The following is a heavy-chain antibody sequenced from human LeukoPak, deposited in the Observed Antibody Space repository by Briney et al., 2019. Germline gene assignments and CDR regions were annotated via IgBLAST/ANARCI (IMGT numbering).Heavy chain of an antibody. D-gene: IGHD3-22*01. CDR3: ARGTSTGYYRTEAFDL. CDR1: VLAVTNNY. CDR2: IYSGGRT. Sequence: VGSLRLSSAASVLAVTNNYMTCVRQAPGKGLGWVLVIYSGGRTSYAASVKGRFTVSRDNAKNTVYLQVNGLKVDDTAVYYCARGTSTGYYRTEAFDLWGQGTMVTVSS. J-gene: IGHJ3*01. V-gene: IGHV3-66*01.